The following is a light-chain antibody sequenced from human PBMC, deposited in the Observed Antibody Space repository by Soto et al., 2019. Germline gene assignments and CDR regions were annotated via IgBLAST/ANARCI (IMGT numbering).Light chain of an antibody. V-gene: IGKV1-5*03. CDR3: QQYKSYPYT. CDR1: QSISSW. J-gene: IGKJ2*01. CDR2: KAS. Sequence: DIQMTQSPSTLSASVGDRVTITCRASQSISSWLAWYQQKPGKAPKLLIYKASSLESGVPSRFSGRGSGTEFTLTISSLQPDDFATYYCQQYKSYPYTFGQGTKVEIK.